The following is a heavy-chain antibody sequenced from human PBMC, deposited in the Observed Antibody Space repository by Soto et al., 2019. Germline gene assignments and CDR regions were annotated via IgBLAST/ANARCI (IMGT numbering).Heavy chain of an antibody. CDR3: ARDKSYALAV. Sequence: EVQLVESGGGFVQPGGSLRLSCAASGFDFSTCWMHWVRQVPGKGLVWVSHINSDGSSTTYAASVKGRFTSSRDNARTTVYLQLDSLRVEDTAVYYCARDKSYALAVWGQGTTVTVSS. V-gene: IGHV3-74*03. CDR2: INSDGSST. D-gene: IGHD4-17*01. J-gene: IGHJ6*02. CDR1: GFDFSTCW.